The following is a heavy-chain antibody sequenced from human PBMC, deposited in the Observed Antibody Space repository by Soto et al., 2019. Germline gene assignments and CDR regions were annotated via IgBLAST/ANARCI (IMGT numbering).Heavy chain of an antibody. CDR1: GFAFSSYA. CDR3: AKEGYSSSSYYYMDV. CDR2: ISGSGGST. Sequence: GGSLRLSFAASGFAFSSYAMSWVRQAPGKGLEWVSAISGSGGSTYYADSVKGRFTISRDNSKNTLYLQMNSLRAEDTAVYYCAKEGYSSSSYYYMDVWGKGTTVTVSS. V-gene: IGHV3-23*01. D-gene: IGHD6-6*01. J-gene: IGHJ6*03.